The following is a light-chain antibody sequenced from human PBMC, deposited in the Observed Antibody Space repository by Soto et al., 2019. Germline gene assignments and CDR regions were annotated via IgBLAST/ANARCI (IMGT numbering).Light chain of an antibody. Sequence: EIVLTQSPATLSLSPGEGATLSCRASQSVSSHLAWYQQKPGQAPRLLIYDASTRATGIPARFSGSGSGTDFTLTISSLEPEDFAVYYCQQRSNWPLTFGGGTKVEIK. CDR2: DAS. V-gene: IGKV3-11*01. CDR3: QQRSNWPLT. CDR1: QSVSSH. J-gene: IGKJ4*01.